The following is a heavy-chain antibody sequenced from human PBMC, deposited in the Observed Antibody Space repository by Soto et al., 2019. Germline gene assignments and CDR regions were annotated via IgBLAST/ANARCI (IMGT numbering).Heavy chain of an antibody. J-gene: IGHJ5*02. CDR3: ARDNPPYNSSSSGWFDP. V-gene: IGHV3-33*01. CDR2: IWYDGSNK. D-gene: IGHD6-6*01. CDR1: GFTFRSYG. Sequence: AGSLRLSCAASGFTFRSYGMHWVRQAPGKGLEWVALIWYDGSNKYYADSVKGRFAISRDNSKNTLYLQMNSLRAEDTAVYYCARDNPPYNSSSSGWFDPWGQGTLVTVSS.